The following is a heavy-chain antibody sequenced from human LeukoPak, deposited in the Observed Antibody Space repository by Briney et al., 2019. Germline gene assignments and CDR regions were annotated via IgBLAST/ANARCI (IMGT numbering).Heavy chain of an antibody. D-gene: IGHD6-19*01. Sequence: ASVKVSCKASGYTFTSYDINWVRQATGQGLEWMGWMNPNSGNTGYAQKFQGRVTMTRNTSISTAYMELSSLRSEDTAVYYRARGSSSGWYYYYYYGMDVWGQGTTVTVPS. V-gene: IGHV1-8*01. J-gene: IGHJ6*02. CDR3: ARGSSSGWYYYYYYGMDV. CDR1: GYTFTSYD. CDR2: MNPNSGNT.